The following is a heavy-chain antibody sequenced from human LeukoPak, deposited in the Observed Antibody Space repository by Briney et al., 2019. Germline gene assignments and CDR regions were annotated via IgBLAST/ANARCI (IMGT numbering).Heavy chain of an antibody. J-gene: IGHJ5*02. CDR1: GFTFSSYS. D-gene: IGHD3-9*01. V-gene: IGHV3-48*02. CDR3: ARDFDA. CDR2: ISGSSSTI. Sequence: GGSLRLSCAASGFTFSSYSMNWVRQAPGKGLEWVSYISGSSSTIYYADSVKGRFTVSRDNAKNSVYLQMNSLRDEDTAVYYCARDFDAWGQGTLVTVSS.